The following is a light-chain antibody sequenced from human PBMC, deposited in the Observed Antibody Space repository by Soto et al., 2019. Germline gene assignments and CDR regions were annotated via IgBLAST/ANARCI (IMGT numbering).Light chain of an antibody. V-gene: IGKV4-1*01. CDR2: WAA. J-gene: IGKJ1*01. Sequence: DIVMTQSPDSLAVSLGERATINCKSGQSVLYSSNNKNYLAWYQQKPGQPPKLLIYWAAIRESGVPDRFSGSGSGTDFTLTISSLQAEDVAVYYCQQYYSTPWTFGQGTRLEIK. CDR3: QQYYSTPWT. CDR1: QSVLYSSNNKNY.